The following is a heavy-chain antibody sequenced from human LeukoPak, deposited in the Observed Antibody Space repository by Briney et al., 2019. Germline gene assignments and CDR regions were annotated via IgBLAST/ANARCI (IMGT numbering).Heavy chain of an antibody. D-gene: IGHD2-21*01. CDR2: INSDGITT. V-gene: IGHV3-74*01. Sequence: PGGSLRLSCAASGFPFSNFRMHWVRQAPGKGLVWVSRINSDGITTTYADSVKGRFTISRDNAKNTLYLQMNSLRAEDTAIYYCARTHCGGAYGDYWGQGTLVTVSS. CDR1: GFPFSNFR. J-gene: IGHJ4*02. CDR3: ARTHCGGAYGDY.